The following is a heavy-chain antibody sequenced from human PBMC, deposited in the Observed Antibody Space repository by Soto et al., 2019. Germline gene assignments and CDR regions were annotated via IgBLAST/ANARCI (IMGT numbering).Heavy chain of an antibody. J-gene: IGHJ4*02. CDR2: TSPSSLAT. CDR3: SGAESPDTAYFSLY. V-gene: IGHV1-2*02. D-gene: IGHD1-26*01. Sequence: SSVKVSCKASGSTFTGYYIHWVRQAPGQGLEWMGWTSPSSLATNDAQRFQGRVTMSRDRATSAVYMELSRLRSEDTAVYSCSGAESPDTAYFSLYWGQGTPVTVSS. CDR1: GSTFTGYY.